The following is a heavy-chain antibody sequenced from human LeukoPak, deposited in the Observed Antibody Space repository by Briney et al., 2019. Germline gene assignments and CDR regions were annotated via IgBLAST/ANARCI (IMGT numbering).Heavy chain of an antibody. Sequence: AGGSLRLSCAASGFTFSTYAMHWVRQAPGKGPEWVAVIFSDGSNKYYADSVKCRFTISRDNSNNRLNRQMRSLRTEDTAAEYCAKDYYDSSGYYDFDSWGQGTLVTVSS. J-gene: IGHJ4*02. D-gene: IGHD3-22*01. CDR3: AKDYYDSSGYYDFDS. CDR1: GFTFSTYA. CDR2: IFSDGSNK. V-gene: IGHV3-30*04.